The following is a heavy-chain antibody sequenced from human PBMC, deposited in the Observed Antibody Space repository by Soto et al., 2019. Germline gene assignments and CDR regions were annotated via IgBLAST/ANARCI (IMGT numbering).Heavy chain of an antibody. D-gene: IGHD3-10*01. CDR1: GFTFSAFG. J-gene: IGHJ6*01. CDR3: AKDFKISGGHYGIVNYYYGMDV. Sequence: QVHLVESGGGVVQPGRSLRLSCEASGFTFSAFGMHWVRQAPGKGLEWVAIISYDGILKYYADSVKGRFTISRDTSKSALYLQMNSLRPEDTAVYYCAKDFKISGGHYGIVNYYYGMDVW. CDR2: ISYDGILK. V-gene: IGHV3-30*18.